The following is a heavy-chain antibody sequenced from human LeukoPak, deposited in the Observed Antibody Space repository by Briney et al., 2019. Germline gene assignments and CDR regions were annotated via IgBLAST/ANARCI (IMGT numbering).Heavy chain of an antibody. CDR1: GVSISSGGYY. J-gene: IGHJ4*02. CDR2: IHYSGDT. V-gene: IGHV4-31*03. D-gene: IGHD3-16*01. CDR3: ARDLSNRGVWFDY. Sequence: SQTLSLTCSASGVSISSGGYYWGWIRQHPGKGLEWIGYIHYSGDTYYNPSLKSRVTISVDTSKNQFSLKLNSVTAADTAVYYRARDLSNRGVWFDYWGQGTLVTLSS.